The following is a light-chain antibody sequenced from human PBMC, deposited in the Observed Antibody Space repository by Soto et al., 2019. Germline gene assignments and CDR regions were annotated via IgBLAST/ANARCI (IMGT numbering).Light chain of an antibody. CDR1: QAISSC. J-gene: IGKJ2*01. CDR2: AAS. Sequence: DIQLTQSPSFLYASVGDRVTITCRASQAISSCLAWYQHNPGKAPKLLIYAASTLQNGVPSSFSGSGSGTELTLTISSLQTDDFATYYCQHLNDYRYTFGQGTKVEIK. CDR3: QHLNDYRYT. V-gene: IGKV1-9*01.